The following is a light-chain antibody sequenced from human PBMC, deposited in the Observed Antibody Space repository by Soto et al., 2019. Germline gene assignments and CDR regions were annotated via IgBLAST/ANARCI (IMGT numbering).Light chain of an antibody. CDR2: HAS. J-gene: IGKJ1*01. Sequence: EIVLTQSPATLSLSPGERTNLSCRASQSVSSYFAWYQQSPGQAPRLLIYHASNRATGIPARFSGSGSGTDFTLTISSLEPEDFAVYYCQQHSTWPWTFGQGTKVEIK. V-gene: IGKV3-11*01. CDR3: QQHSTWPWT. CDR1: QSVSSY.